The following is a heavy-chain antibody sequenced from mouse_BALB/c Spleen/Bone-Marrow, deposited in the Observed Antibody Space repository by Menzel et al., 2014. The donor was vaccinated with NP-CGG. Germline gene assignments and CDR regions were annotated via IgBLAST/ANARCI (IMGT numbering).Heavy chain of an antibody. V-gene: IGHV1-54*01. Sequence: VQLQQSGAELVRPGTSVKVSCKASGYAFTNYLIEWVKQRPGQGLEWIGVINPGSGGTNYNEEFKGKATLTADKSSSTAYMQLSSLTSDDSAVYFCARSGYGNYFYAMDYWGQGTSVTVSS. CDR2: INPGSGGT. CDR1: GYAFTNYL. D-gene: IGHD2-10*02. J-gene: IGHJ4*01. CDR3: ARSGYGNYFYAMDY.